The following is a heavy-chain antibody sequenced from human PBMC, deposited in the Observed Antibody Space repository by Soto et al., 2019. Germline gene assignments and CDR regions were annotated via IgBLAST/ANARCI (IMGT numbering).Heavy chain of an antibody. CDR3: AKGGRQWLVTSDFNY. Sequence: VQLVESGGGVVQPGRSLRLSCAASGFTFSDYAMHWVRQAPGKGLEWVAVVSHDGRNTHYADSVKGRFTISRDSSKNTVALEVTSLRAEDTAVYYGAKGGRQWLVTSDFNYCGQGALVTVSS. V-gene: IGHV3-30*18. J-gene: IGHJ4*02. D-gene: IGHD6-19*01. CDR2: VSHDGRNT. CDR1: GFTFSDYA.